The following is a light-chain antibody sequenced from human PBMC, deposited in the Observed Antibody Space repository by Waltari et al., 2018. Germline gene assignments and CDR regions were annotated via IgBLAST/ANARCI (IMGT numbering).Light chain of an antibody. V-gene: IGKV3D-15*01. CDR1: QTVSSN. J-gene: IGKJ2*01. CDR2: GAS. Sequence: TQSPATLSLSPGERATLSCRASQTVSSNLAWYQQKPGQSPRLLIYGASTRATGSPDRCRGSGSGTEFTLTSSSLEPEDFAVYYCQKYNNSPHTFGPGTKGEIK. CDR3: QKYNNSPHT.